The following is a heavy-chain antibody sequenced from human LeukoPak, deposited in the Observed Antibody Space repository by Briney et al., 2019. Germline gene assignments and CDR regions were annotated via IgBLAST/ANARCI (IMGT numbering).Heavy chain of an antibody. V-gene: IGHV3-11*04. CDR1: GFTFSDYC. Sequence: GGSLRLSCAASGFTFSDYCMSWIRQAPGKGLEWVSYIISSGTTIYYADSVKGRFTISRDNAKNSLYLQMNSLRAEDTAVYYCARHGSGWDFDYWGQGTLVTVSS. J-gene: IGHJ4*02. CDR2: IISSGTTI. CDR3: ARHGSGWDFDY. D-gene: IGHD6-19*01.